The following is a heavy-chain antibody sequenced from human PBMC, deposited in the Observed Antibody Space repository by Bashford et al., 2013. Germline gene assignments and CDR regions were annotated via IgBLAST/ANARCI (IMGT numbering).Heavy chain of an antibody. J-gene: IGHJ3*01. Sequence: ASVKVSCKASGYTFSDYYLHWVRQAPGQGLEWMGWINPNPNSGATKYAEMFQGRVTMTRDTSISTAYMELSSLRSDDTGLYFCARDGSWYVGSLEWLLDVWGQGQWSPXL. CDR1: GYTFSDYY. CDR3: ARDGSWYVGSLEWLLDV. D-gene: IGHD3-10*01. V-gene: IGHV1-2*02. CDR2: INPNPNSGAT.